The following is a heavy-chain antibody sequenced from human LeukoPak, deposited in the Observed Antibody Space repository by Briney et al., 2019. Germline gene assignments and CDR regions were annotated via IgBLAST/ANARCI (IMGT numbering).Heavy chain of an antibody. Sequence: GGSLRLSCAASGFTFSSYAMHWVRQAPGKGLEWVAVISYDGSNKYYADSVKGRFTISRDNSKNTLYPQMNSLRAEDTAVYYCARLSGSYYAGVDVWGQGTTVTASS. V-gene: IGHV3-30*04. D-gene: IGHD1-26*01. CDR2: ISYDGSNK. CDR3: ARLSGSYYAGVDV. J-gene: IGHJ6*02. CDR1: GFTFSSYA.